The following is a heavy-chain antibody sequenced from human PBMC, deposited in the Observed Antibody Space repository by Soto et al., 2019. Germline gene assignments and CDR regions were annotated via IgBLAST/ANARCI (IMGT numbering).Heavy chain of an antibody. V-gene: IGHV1-8*01. Sequence: GSPVKCSRTAYGFALITYDFSWVRHAAGQGLEWMGWMNPNNGNSGFAQKCRGRINIARNTSISTAYLELSSLRSDDSVVYFCARRKERSGPYYLDLWGQVTQVTVS. CDR3: ARRKERSGPYYLDL. CDR1: GFALITYD. CDR2: MNPNNGNS. D-gene: IGHD6-25*01. J-gene: IGHJ4*02.